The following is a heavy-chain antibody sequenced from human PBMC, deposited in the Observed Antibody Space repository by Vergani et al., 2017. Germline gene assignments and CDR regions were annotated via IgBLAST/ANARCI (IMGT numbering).Heavy chain of an antibody. CDR1: GYTFTGYY. D-gene: IGHD5-24*01. CDR2: INPNSGGT. Sequence: QVQLVQSGAEVKKPGASVKVSCKASGYTFTGYYMHWVRQAPGQGLEWMGWINPNSGGTNYAQKVQGRVTMTRDTSISTAYMELSRLRSDDTAVYYCARGKDGYYFDYWGQGTLVTVSS. J-gene: IGHJ4*02. V-gene: IGHV1-2*02. CDR3: ARGKDGYYFDY.